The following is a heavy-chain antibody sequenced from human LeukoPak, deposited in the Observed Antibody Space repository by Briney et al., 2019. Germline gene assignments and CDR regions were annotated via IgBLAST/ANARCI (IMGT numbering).Heavy chain of an antibody. Sequence: SETLSLTCAVYGGSFSGYYWSWIRQPPGKGLEWIGEINHSGSTNYNPSLKSRVTISVDASKNQFSLKLSSVTAADTAVYYCASTYYYDSSGYDYWGQGTLVTVSS. CDR3: ASTYYYDSSGYDY. CDR2: INHSGST. D-gene: IGHD3-22*01. CDR1: GGSFSGYY. V-gene: IGHV4-34*01. J-gene: IGHJ4*02.